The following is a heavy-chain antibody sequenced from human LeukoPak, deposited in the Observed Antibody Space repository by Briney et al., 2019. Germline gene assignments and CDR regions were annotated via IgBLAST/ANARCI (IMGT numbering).Heavy chain of an antibody. CDR3: AKPALGAGGPFDY. J-gene: IGHJ4*02. CDR1: GFTFDDYA. Sequence: GGSLRLSCAASGFTFDDYAMHWVRQAPGKGLEWVSGISWNSGSIGYADSVKGRFTISRDNAKNSLYLQMNSLRAEDMALYYCAKPALGAGGPFDYWGQGTLVTVSS. CDR2: ISWNSGSI. D-gene: IGHD3-3*01. V-gene: IGHV3-9*03.